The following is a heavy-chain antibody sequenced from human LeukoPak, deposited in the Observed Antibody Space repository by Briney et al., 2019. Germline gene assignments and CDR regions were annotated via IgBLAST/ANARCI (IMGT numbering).Heavy chain of an antibody. CDR1: GFTFSNAW. J-gene: IGHJ4*02. D-gene: IGHD5-24*01. Sequence: PGGSLRLSCAASGFTFSNAWMSWVRQAPGKGLEWVSGINWNGGSTGYADSVKGRFTISRDNAKNSLYLQMNSLRAEDTALYYCASTIREKVDYWGQGTLVTVSS. CDR2: INWNGGST. V-gene: IGHV3-20*04. CDR3: ASTIREKVDY.